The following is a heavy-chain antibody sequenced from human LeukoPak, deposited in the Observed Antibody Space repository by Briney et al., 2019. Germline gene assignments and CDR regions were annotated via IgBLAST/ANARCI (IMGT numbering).Heavy chain of an antibody. CDR1: GYTFTGYY. J-gene: IGHJ4*02. CDR3: ARDRSGWEIDY. Sequence: GASVKVSCKASGYTFTGYYMHWVRQAPGQGLEWMGWINPNSGGTNYAQKFQGRVTMTRDTSISTAYMELSRLRSDDTTVYYCARDRSGWEIDYWGQGTLVSVSS. D-gene: IGHD6-19*01. V-gene: IGHV1-2*02. CDR2: INPNSGGT.